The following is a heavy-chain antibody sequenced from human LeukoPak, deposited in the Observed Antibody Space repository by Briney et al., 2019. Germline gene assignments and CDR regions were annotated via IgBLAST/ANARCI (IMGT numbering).Heavy chain of an antibody. Sequence: GGSLRLSCSGSGFTFRRHNMHWVRQAPGKGLEYVSAISYNGDSTYYVDSVRGRFTISRDNSKNTLDLQMSSLRPEDTAVYYCVSDRETQEQIWGPGTLVTVSS. V-gene: IGHV3-64D*09. CDR2: ISYNGDST. J-gene: IGHJ3*02. CDR1: GFTFRRHN. CDR3: VSDRETQEQI. D-gene: IGHD1-26*01.